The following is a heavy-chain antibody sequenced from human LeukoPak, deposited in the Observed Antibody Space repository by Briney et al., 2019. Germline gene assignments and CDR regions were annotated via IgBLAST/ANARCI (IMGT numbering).Heavy chain of an antibody. Sequence: GGSLRLSCAASGFSFSSYFMGWVRQAPGKGLEWVANIKPDGSEKYYVDSVRGRFTISRDNAKNSQYLQMDSLRGEDTGVYYCARAHSDGYDYWGQGTQVTVSS. V-gene: IGHV3-7*04. CDR2: IKPDGSEK. J-gene: IGHJ4*02. D-gene: IGHD5-24*01. CDR1: GFSFSSYF. CDR3: ARAHSDGYDY.